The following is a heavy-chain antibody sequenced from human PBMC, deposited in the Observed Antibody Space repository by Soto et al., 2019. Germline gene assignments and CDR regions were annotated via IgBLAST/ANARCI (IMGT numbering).Heavy chain of an antibody. CDR1: GYSISSGYY. CDR2: IYHSGST. CDR3: ARVVDRSGWYLTHFDD. Sequence: SETLSLTCAVSGYSISSGYYWGWIRQPPGKGLEWIGSIYHSGSTYYNPSLKSRVTISVDTSKNQFSLKLSSVTAADTAVYYCARVVDRSGWYLTHFDDRGQGTSVTVSS. V-gene: IGHV4-38-2*01. J-gene: IGHJ4*02. D-gene: IGHD6-19*01.